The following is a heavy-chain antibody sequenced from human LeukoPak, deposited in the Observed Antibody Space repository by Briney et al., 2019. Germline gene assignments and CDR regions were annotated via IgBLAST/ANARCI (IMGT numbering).Heavy chain of an antibody. D-gene: IGHD6-13*01. CDR2: ISYDGSNK. J-gene: IGHJ4*02. Sequence: GGSLRLSCAASGFTFSSYGMHWVRQAPGKGLEWVAVISYDGSNKYYADSVKGRFTISRDNSKNTLYLQMDSLRAEDTAVYYCASSWAYFDSWGQGTLVTVSS. CDR3: ASSWAYFDS. V-gene: IGHV3-30*03. CDR1: GFTFSSYG.